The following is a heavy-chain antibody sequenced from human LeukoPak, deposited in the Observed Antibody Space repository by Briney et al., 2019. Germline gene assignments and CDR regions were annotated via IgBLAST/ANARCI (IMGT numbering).Heavy chain of an antibody. D-gene: IGHD2-8*01. V-gene: IGHV3-53*01. J-gene: IGHJ3*02. Sequence: QPGGSLRLSCAASGFTISSNYMSWVRQAPGKGREWVSVIYSGGSTYYADSVKGRFTISRDNSKHTLYLQMNSLRAEDTAVYYCARGLAPVLAFDIWGQGTMVTVSS. CDR2: IYSGGST. CDR1: GFTISSNY. CDR3: ARGLAPVLAFDI.